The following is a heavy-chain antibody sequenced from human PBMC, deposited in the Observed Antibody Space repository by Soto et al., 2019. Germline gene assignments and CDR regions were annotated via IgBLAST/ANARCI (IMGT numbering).Heavy chain of an antibody. CDR2: ISYDGNNK. CDR1: GFTFSSYA. V-gene: IGHV3-30-3*01. Sequence: QVQLVESGGGVVQPGRSLRLSCAASGFTFSSYAMHWVRQAPCKGLEWVAVISYDGNNKYYADSVKGRFTSSRDNSKNTLYLQMNSLRGEDTAVYYCAREPLAVAGTRGAAGDYWGQGTMVTVSS. CDR3: AREPLAVAGTRGAAGDY. J-gene: IGHJ4*02. D-gene: IGHD6-19*01.